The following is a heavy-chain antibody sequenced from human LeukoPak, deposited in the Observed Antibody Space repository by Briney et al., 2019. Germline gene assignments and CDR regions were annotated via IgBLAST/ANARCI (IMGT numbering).Heavy chain of an antibody. CDR1: GGSISSYY. CDR2: IYYSGGT. D-gene: IGHD3-22*01. Sequence: SETLSLTCSVSGGSISSYYWSWIRQPPGKGLEWIGYIYYSGGTNYNPSLKSRVTISVDTSKNQFSLKLTSVTAADTAVYYCARSSEGRYYYDSSGYSYYYYYMDVWGKGTTVTISS. V-gene: IGHV4-59*01. CDR3: ARSSEGRYYYDSSGYSYYYYYMDV. J-gene: IGHJ6*03.